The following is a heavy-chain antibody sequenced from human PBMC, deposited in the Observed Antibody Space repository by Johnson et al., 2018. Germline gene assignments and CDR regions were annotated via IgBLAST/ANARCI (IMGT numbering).Heavy chain of an antibody. CDR3: AQGDYVGRSALAEYFQH. D-gene: IGHD3-16*01. CDR2: ISYDGSNN. CDR1: GFTFSNYD. Sequence: QVQLVESGGGVVQPGRSLRLSCAVSGFTFSNYDLHWVRQAPGKGLAWVAVISYDGSNNYYADSVKGRFTISRDTFKNTLYLQMHSLSAEEPAGYYCAQGDYVGRSALAEYFQHWGQGTLVTVSS. V-gene: IGHV3-30*18. J-gene: IGHJ1*01.